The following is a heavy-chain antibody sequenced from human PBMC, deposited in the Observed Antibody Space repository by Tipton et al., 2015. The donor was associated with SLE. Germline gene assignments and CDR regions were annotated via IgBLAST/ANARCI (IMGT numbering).Heavy chain of an antibody. CDR1: GGSFSGYY. D-gene: IGHD3-10*01. V-gene: IGHV4-34*01. Sequence: TLSLTCAVYGGSFSGYYWSWIRQPPGKGLEWIGYIYYSGSTYYNPSLKSRVTISVDTSKNQFSLKLSSVTAADTAVYYCARRAIGDAFDIWGQGTMVTVSS. CDR2: IYYSGST. J-gene: IGHJ3*02. CDR3: ARRAIGDAFDI.